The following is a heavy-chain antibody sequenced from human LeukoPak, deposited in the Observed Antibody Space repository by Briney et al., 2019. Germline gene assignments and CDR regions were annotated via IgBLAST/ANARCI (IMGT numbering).Heavy chain of an antibody. CDR3: AIDILTGYYDFDY. CDR1: GFTFSSYG. CDR2: ISYDGSNK. D-gene: IGHD3-9*01. V-gene: IGHV3-30*03. J-gene: IGHJ4*02. Sequence: GGSLRLSCAASGFTFSSYGMHWVRQAPGKGLEWVAVISYDGSNKYYADSVKGRFTISRDNSKNTLYLRMNSLRAEDTAVYYCAIDILTGYYDFDYWGQGTLVTVSS.